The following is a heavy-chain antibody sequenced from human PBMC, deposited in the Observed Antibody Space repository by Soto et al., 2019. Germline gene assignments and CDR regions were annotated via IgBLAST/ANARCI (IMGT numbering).Heavy chain of an antibody. CDR1: GYTFTSYD. D-gene: IGHD6-19*01. Sequence: ASVKVSCKASGYTFTSYDINWVRQATGQGLEWMGWMNPNSGNAGYAQKFQGRVTMTRNTSISTAYMELSSLRSEDTAVYYCAGIAVAGPGWFDPWGQGTLVTVSS. CDR2: MNPNSGNA. V-gene: IGHV1-8*01. CDR3: AGIAVAGPGWFDP. J-gene: IGHJ5*02.